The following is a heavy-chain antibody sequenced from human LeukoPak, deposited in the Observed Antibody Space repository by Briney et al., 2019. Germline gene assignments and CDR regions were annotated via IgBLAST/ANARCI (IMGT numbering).Heavy chain of an antibody. Sequence: SVMVSCKASGGTFSSYAISWVRQAPGQGLEWMGGIIPIFGTANYAQKFQGRVTITADKSTSTAYMELSSLRSEDTAVYYCAREGGHGGYLDYWGQGTLVTVSS. J-gene: IGHJ4*02. V-gene: IGHV1-69*06. CDR2: IIPIFGTA. CDR3: AREGGHGGYLDY. D-gene: IGHD3-10*01. CDR1: GGTFSSYA.